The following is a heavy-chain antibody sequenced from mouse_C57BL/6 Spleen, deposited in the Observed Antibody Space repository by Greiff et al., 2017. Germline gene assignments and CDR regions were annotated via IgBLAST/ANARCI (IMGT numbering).Heavy chain of an antibody. CDR2: IDPENGDT. V-gene: IGHV14-4*01. J-gene: IGHJ4*01. D-gene: IGHD2-4*01. CDR1: GFNIKDDY. CDR3: TTEGYDYSYSIDY. Sequence: EVQLQQSGAELVRPGASVKLSCTASGFNIKDDYMHWVKQRPEQGLEWIGWIDPENGDTDYASKFQGKATITADTSSNTAYLQRSSLTSEDTAVYYCTTEGYDYSYSIDYWGQGTSVTVSS.